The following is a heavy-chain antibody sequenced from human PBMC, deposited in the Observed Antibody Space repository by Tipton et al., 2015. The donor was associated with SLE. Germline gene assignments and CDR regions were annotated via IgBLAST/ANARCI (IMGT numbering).Heavy chain of an antibody. CDR1: GFTFSSSV. D-gene: IGHD1-7*01. J-gene: IGHJ4*02. CDR3: AKGNTGTTSLYFDY. V-gene: IGHV3-23*01. Sequence: SLRLSCAASGFTFSSSVMTWVRQAPGQGLEWVSTVSGTGGSTYYADSVKGRFTISRDSSKNTLYLQMNSLRAEDTAIYYCAKGNTGTTSLYFDYWGQGTLVTVSS. CDR2: VSGTGGST.